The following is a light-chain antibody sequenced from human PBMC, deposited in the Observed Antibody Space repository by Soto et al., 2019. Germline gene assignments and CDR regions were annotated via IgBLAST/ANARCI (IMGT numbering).Light chain of an antibody. J-gene: IGLJ2*01. Sequence: QSALTQPPSASGSPGQSVTISCTGTSSDVGGYNYVSWYQQHPGKAPKLMIFEVTKRPSGVPDRFSGSKSGNTASLTVSGLQAEDEADYDCSSYAGNNNFVVFGGGTKLTVL. CDR3: SSYAGNNNFVV. V-gene: IGLV2-8*01. CDR2: EVT. CDR1: SSDVGGYNY.